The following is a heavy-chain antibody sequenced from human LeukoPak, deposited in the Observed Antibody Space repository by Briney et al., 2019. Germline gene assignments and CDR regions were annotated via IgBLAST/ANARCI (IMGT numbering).Heavy chain of an antibody. CDR2: IYYTGST. J-gene: IGHJ4*02. CDR1: GGSIRSYH. V-gene: IGHV4-59*12. CDR3: ARAPPDGGNSGLYY. Sequence: SETLSLTCTVPGGSIRSYHWSWIRQPPGKGLEWIGYIYYTGSTNYNPSLKSRVTISAETSRNQFSLRLNSVTAADTAVYYCARAPPDGGNSGLYYWGQGTLVTVSS. D-gene: IGHD4-23*01.